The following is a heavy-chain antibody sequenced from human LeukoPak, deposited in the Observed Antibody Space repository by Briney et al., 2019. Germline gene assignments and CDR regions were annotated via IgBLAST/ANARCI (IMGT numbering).Heavy chain of an antibody. CDR2: INPSGGST. V-gene: IGHV1-46*01. CDR3: ARDLTFLLAIYRDYYYGMDV. J-gene: IGHJ6*02. CDR1: GYTFTSNY. D-gene: IGHD2/OR15-2a*01. Sequence: ASVKVSCKASGYTFTSNYIHWVRQAPGQGLEWMGIINPSGGSTSYAQKFQGRVTMTRDTSTSTVYMELSSLRSEDTAVYYCARDLTFLLAIYRDYYYGMDVWGQGTTVTVSS.